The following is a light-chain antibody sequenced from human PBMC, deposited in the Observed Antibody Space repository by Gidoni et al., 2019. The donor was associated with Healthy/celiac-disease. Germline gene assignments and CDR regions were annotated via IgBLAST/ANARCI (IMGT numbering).Light chain of an antibody. Sequence: QSALTQTASVSRSPGQSSPIPCTGRSRDGGRYNLVSWYQQPPGKAPKLMIYDGSNRPAGVSNRFSGSKSGNTASLTISVLQAEDEAEYYFRSYAGSSTYVVFGGGTKLTVL. CDR3: RSYAGSSTYVV. J-gene: IGLJ2*01. CDR2: DGS. CDR1: SRDGGRYNL. V-gene: IGLV2-23*01.